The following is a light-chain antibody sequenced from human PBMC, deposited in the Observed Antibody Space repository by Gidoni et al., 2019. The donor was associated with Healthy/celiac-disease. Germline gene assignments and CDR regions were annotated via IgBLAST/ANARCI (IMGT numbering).Light chain of an antibody. CDR3: QQSYSTPIT. CDR1: QSISSY. J-gene: IGKJ5*01. CDR2: AAS. Sequence: DIQMTHSPSSLSAAVGDSVTITCRASQSISSYLNWYQQKPGKAPKLLIYAASSLQSGVPSRFSGRGSGTDFTLTISSLQPEDFATYYCQQSYSTPITFGQGTRLEIK. V-gene: IGKV1-39*01.